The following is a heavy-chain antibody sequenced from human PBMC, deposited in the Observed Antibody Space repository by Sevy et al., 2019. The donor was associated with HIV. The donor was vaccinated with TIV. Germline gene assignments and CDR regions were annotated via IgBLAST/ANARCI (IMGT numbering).Heavy chain of an antibody. Sequence: GSLRLSCAASGFTFSSYDMSWVRQAPGKGLEWVSGISPTGGTTHYAESVKGRFIISRDNSKKKLFLQMNSLRAEDTALYYCAKDLEQQLGPDYWGQGTQVTVSS. CDR2: ISPTGGTT. D-gene: IGHD6-13*01. CDR3: AKDLEQQLGPDY. CDR1: GFTFSSYD. J-gene: IGHJ4*02. V-gene: IGHV3-23*01.